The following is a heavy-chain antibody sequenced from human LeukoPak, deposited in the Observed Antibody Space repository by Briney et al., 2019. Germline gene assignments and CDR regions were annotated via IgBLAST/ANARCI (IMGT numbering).Heavy chain of an antibody. Sequence: GGSLRLSCAASGFTFSDYYMSWIRQAPGKGLEWVSYISSSGSTIYYADSVKGRFTISRDNAKNSLYLQMNSLRAEDTAVYYCARARDTSGWYLDAFGVWGQGTLVTVSS. CDR1: GFTFSDYY. V-gene: IGHV3-11*01. CDR3: ARARDTSGWYLDAFGV. D-gene: IGHD6-19*01. CDR2: ISSSGSTI. J-gene: IGHJ3*01.